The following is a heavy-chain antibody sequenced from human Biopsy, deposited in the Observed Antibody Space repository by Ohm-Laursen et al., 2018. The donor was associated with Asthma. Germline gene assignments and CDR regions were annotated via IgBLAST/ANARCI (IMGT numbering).Heavy chain of an antibody. D-gene: IGHD3-22*01. CDR2: IIPLIGTP. CDR1: GGTFTTYS. V-gene: IGHV1-69*13. Sequence: SVKVSCKASGGTFTTYSISWVRQAPGQGLVWMGGIIPLIGTPNYAQKFQGRVTITADASTNTAYMDLSSLRSEDTAVYYCASPLGDYYDSSGYYYASLGYWGLGTLVIVSS. J-gene: IGHJ4*02. CDR3: ASPLGDYYDSSGYYYASLGY.